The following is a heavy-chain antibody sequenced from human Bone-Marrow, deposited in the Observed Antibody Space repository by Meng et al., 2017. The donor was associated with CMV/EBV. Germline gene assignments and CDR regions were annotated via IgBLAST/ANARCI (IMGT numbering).Heavy chain of an antibody. Sequence: GSLRLSCTVSGGSISSYYWSWIRQPPGKGLEWIGYIYYSGSTNYNPSLKSRVTISVDTSKNQFSLKLSSVTAADTAVYYCARDCGGDCYPLYYYGIDVWGQGTTVTVSS. J-gene: IGHJ6*02. CDR2: IYYSGST. CDR3: ARDCGGDCYPLYYYGIDV. CDR1: GGSISSYY. V-gene: IGHV4-59*01. D-gene: IGHD2-21*01.